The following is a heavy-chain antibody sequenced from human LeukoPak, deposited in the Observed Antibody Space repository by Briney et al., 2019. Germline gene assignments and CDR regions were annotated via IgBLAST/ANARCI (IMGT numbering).Heavy chain of an antibody. V-gene: IGHV4-38-2*02. CDR1: VSSLISGYY. D-gene: IGHD5-18*01. CDR3: ARRGYSWYSYGSYFDY. J-gene: IGHJ4*02. Sequence: SETLSLTCSVSVSSLISGYYWGWIRQSPGKGLEWIGEINHSGSTNYNPSLKSRVTISVDTSKNQFSLKLSSVTAADTAVYYCARRGYSWYSYGSYFDYWGQGTLVTVSS. CDR2: INHSGST.